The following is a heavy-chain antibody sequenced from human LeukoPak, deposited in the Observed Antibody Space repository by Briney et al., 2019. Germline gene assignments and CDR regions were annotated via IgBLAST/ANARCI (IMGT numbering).Heavy chain of an antibody. CDR1: GGSISSYY. V-gene: IGHV4-59*01. J-gene: IGHJ5*02. CDR2: IYYSGST. Sequence: PSETLSLTCTVSGGSISSYYWSWIRQPPGKGLERIGYIYYSGSTNYNPSLKSRVTISVDTSKNQFSLKLSSVTAADTAVYYCARHRYYYDGSGYYYQPWGQGTLVTVPS. D-gene: IGHD3-22*01. CDR3: ARHRYYYDGSGYYYQP.